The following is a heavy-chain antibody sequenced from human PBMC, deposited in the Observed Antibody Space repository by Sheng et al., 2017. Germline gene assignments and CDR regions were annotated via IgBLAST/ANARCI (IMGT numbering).Heavy chain of an antibody. V-gene: IGHV3-9*01. J-gene: IGHJ4*02. D-gene: IGHD6-13*01. Sequence: EVRLVESGGGLVQPGRSLRLSCEASGFIFDDYAMHWVRQVPGKGLEWVSGISWNSRIVGYADSVKGRFTISRDNAKKSVDLRMSSLRAEDTAVYYCARESGYSSSSYPYWGQGTLVTVSS. CDR3: ARESGYSSSSYPY. CDR1: GFIFDDYA. CDR2: ISWNSRIV.